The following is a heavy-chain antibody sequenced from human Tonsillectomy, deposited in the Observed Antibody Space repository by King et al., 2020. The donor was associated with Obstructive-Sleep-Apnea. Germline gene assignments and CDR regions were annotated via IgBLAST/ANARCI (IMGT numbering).Heavy chain of an antibody. CDR3: STGAKRRAMDV. CDR2: IKSRSDGGAI. Sequence: QLVQSGGGLVKPGGSLRLSCVASGFSFSGAWMSWVRQASGKGLELIGRIKSRSDGGAIEDAAVVKGRFTISRDESKDTLYLQMNSLKIDDTAVYFCSTGAKRRAMDVWGQGTTVTVSS. D-gene: IGHD1-26*01. V-gene: IGHV3-15*01. CDR1: GFSFSGAW. J-gene: IGHJ6*02.